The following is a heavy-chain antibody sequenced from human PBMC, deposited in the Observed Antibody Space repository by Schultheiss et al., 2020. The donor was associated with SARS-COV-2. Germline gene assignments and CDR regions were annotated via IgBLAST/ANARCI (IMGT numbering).Heavy chain of an antibody. J-gene: IGHJ4*02. CDR3: ARDVSSGSYYNFDY. D-gene: IGHD3-10*01. CDR1: GYTFTSYG. V-gene: IGHV1-2*02. Sequence: ASVKVSCKASGYTFTSYGISWVRQAPGQGLEWMGWINPNSGGTNYAQKFQGRVTMTRDTSISTAYMELSRLRSDDTAVYYCARDVSSGSYYNFDYWGQGTLVTVSS. CDR2: INPNSGGT.